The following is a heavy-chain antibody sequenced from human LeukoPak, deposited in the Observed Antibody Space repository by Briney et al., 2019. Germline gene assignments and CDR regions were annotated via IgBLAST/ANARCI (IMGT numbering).Heavy chain of an antibody. V-gene: IGHV1-46*01. CDR2: INPSGGST. D-gene: IGHD2-15*01. CDR1: GYTFTSYY. Sequence: ASVKVSCKASGYTFTSYYMQWVRQAPGQGLEWMGIINPSGGSTSYAQKFQGRVTMTRDTSTSTVYMELSSLRSEDTAVYYCARVSGYCSGGSCYGLPSHGMDVWGQGTTVTVSS. CDR3: ARVSGYCSGGSCYGLPSHGMDV. J-gene: IGHJ6*02.